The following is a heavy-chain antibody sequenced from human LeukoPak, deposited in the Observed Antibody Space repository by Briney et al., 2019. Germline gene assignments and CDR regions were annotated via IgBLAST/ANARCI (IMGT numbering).Heavy chain of an antibody. Sequence: GASVKASCTASGYTFSSCAINWVRQAPGQGLEYMGWIDTKTGNPTYAQGFTGRFVFSLDTSVSTAYLQISSLKAEDTAVYFCAIHPSDSSGYFSYWGQGALVTVSS. CDR3: AIHPSDSSGYFSY. CDR2: IDTKTGNP. V-gene: IGHV7-4-1*02. J-gene: IGHJ4*02. CDR1: GYTFSSCA. D-gene: IGHD3-22*01.